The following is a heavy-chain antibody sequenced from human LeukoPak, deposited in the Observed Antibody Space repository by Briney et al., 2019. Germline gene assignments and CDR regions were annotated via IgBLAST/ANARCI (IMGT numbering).Heavy chain of an antibody. CDR3: ARDRNGPDYYYDSSDVGYYFDC. D-gene: IGHD3-22*01. Sequence: HPGGSLRLSCAASGFTFSSYGMSWVRQAPGKGLEWMAFIRSDGSNKYYADSVKGRFTISRDNANNSLYLQMNTLRAEDTAVYYCARDRNGPDYYYDSSDVGYYFDCWGQGTLVTVSS. CDR1: GFTFSSYG. J-gene: IGHJ4*02. V-gene: IGHV3-30*02. CDR2: IRSDGSNK.